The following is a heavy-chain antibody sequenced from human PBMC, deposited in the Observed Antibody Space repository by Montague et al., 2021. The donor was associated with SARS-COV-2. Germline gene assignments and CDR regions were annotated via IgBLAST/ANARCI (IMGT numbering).Heavy chain of an antibody. V-gene: IGHV4-59*01. Sequence: SETLSLTCTVSGGSISSSYWSWIRQPPGKGLEWIGYIYYSGSANYNPSLKSRVTISVDTAKNQFSLKLSSVTAVDTAVYYCAREGSGRGYYYYGLDVWGQGTTVTVSS. CDR1: GGSISSSY. CDR2: IYYSGSA. J-gene: IGHJ6*02. CDR3: AREGSGRGYYYYGLDV. D-gene: IGHD3-10*01.